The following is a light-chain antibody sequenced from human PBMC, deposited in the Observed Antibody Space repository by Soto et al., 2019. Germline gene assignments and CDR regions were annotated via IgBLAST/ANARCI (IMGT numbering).Light chain of an antibody. V-gene: IGKV1-5*03. J-gene: IGKJ2*01. Sequence: DFQMTQSPSILSASVGDRVSITCRASQSIHSWLAWYQQKPGRTPTLLIYKASTLQSGVPSRFSGNGSGTEFTLTISNMQPDDFATYYCQQYNAHPYTFGQGTKLEIK. CDR2: KAS. CDR1: QSIHSW. CDR3: QQYNAHPYT.